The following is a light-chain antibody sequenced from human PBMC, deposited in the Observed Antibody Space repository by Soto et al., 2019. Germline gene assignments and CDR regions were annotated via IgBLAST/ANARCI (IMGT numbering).Light chain of an antibody. CDR3: SSYTSSSTVV. J-gene: IGLJ2*01. Sequence: QSALTQPASVSGSPGQSITLSCTETSSDVGGYNYVSWYQQHPGKAPKLMIYEVSNRPSGVSDRFSGSKSGNTASLTISGLQAEDEADYFCSSYTSSSTVVFGGGTQLTVL. V-gene: IGLV2-14*01. CDR2: EVS. CDR1: SSDVGGYNY.